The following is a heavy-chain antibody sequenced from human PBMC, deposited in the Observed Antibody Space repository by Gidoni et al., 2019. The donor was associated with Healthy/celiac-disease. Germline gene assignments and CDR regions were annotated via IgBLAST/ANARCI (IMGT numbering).Heavy chain of an antibody. CDR1: GYSFTSYW. V-gene: IGHV5-51*01. CDR3: ARKTYSSGWYGGAFDI. D-gene: IGHD6-19*01. J-gene: IGHJ3*02. Sequence: EVQLVQSGAEVQKPGESLKISCKGSGYSFTSYWIGWVRQMPGKGLEWMGLIYPGDSDTRYSPSFQGQVTISADKSISTAYLQWSSLKASDTAMYYCARKTYSSGWYGGAFDIWGQGTMVTVSS. CDR2: IYPGDSDT.